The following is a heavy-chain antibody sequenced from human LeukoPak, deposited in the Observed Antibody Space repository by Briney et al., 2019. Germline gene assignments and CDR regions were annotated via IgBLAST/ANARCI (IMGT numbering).Heavy chain of an antibody. J-gene: IGHJ4*02. Sequence: SETLSLTCTVSGASISSSDYYWGWIRQPPGKGLGWLGSIYYSGTTYYNPSLKSRVTISVDTSKNQFSLELTSVTAADTAVYYCARPPLGGSLGGDYWGQGTLVTVSS. V-gene: IGHV4-39*01. D-gene: IGHD3-10*01. CDR1: GASISSSDYY. CDR3: ARPPLGGSLGGDY. CDR2: IYYSGTT.